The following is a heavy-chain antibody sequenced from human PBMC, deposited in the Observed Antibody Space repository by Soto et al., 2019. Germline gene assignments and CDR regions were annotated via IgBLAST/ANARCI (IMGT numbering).Heavy chain of an antibody. CDR1: GYTFTRYA. Sequence: ASVKVSCKASGYTFTRYAMHWVRQAPGQRLEWMGWINAGNGYTEYSQKFQGRVTITRDTSASTAYMELSSLRSEDTAVYYCARGPVDGAVNAWGQGTLVPSPQ. CDR2: INAGNGYT. J-gene: IGHJ4*02. D-gene: IGHD4-17*01. CDR3: ARGPVDGAVNA. V-gene: IGHV1-3*01.